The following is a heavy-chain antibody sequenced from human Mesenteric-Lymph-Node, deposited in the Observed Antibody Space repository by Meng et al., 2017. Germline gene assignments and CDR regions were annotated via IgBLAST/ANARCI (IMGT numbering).Heavy chain of an antibody. V-gene: IGHV3-73*01. CDR2: VRDKANNYAT. CDR3: GSGNYFDY. D-gene: IGHD1-26*01. J-gene: IGHJ4*02. Sequence: EVQLVDSGGGLVQPGGSLNLSCAASGFTFSGSAMLWVRQASGKGLEWVGRVRDKANNYATSYAESVKGRFTISRDDSRNTAYLQMDSLKTEDTAVYYCGSGNYFDYWGQGTLVTVSS. CDR1: GFTFSGSA.